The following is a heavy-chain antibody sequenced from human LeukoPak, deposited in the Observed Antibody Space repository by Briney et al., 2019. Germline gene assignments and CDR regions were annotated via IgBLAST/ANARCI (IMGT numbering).Heavy chain of an antibody. V-gene: IGHV3-53*01. CDR1: GFTVSSNY. CDR2: IYSGGST. D-gene: IGHD3-10*01. J-gene: IGHJ6*03. CDR3: ASGSGSYRTPYYYMDV. Sequence: SLRLSCAASGFTVSSNYMSWVRQAPGKGLEWVSVIYSGGSTYYADSVKRRFTISRDNSKNTLHLQMNSLRAEDTAVYYCASGSGSYRTPYYYMDVWGTGAKVSVCS.